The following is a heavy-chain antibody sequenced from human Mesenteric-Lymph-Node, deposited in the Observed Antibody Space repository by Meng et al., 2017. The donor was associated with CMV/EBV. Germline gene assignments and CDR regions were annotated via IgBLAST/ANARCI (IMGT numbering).Heavy chain of an antibody. Sequence: GESLKISCAASGFTFSSYWMHWVRQAPGKGLVWVSRINSDGSSTGYADSVKGRFTISRDNAKNTLYLQMNNLRAEDTAVYYCARGAASYFDYWGQGTLVTVSS. CDR2: INSDGSST. CDR1: GFTFSSYW. V-gene: IGHV3-74*01. CDR3: ARGAASYFDY. J-gene: IGHJ4*02.